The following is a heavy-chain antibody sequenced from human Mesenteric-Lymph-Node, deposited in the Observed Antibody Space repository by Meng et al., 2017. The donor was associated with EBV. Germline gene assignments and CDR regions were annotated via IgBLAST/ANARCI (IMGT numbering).Heavy chain of an antibody. CDR3: ARGSHYTWDV. Sequence: QGQLQESGPGLVKPSGTPSRTFGVSGDTIISTDTWWSWVRQPPGKGLEWIGEIFHAGNTNYNPSLKSQVTMSVDTSKNQFSLNLSSVTAADSAVYYCARGSHYTWDVWGQGTLVTVSS. J-gene: IGHJ4*02. D-gene: IGHD3-16*01. CDR1: GDTIISTDTW. V-gene: IGHV4-4*02. CDR2: IFHAGNT.